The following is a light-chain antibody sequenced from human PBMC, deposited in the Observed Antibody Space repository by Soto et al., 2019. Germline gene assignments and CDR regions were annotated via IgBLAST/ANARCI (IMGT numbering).Light chain of an antibody. Sequence: DIQMTQSPSSLSASVGDRVTITCQASQDISNYLKWYQQKPGKAPKLLIYDASNLETGVPSRFSGSGSGTDFTFTISSLQPGDIATYYCQQYDNRLTFGGGTKVEIK. CDR3: QQYDNRLT. CDR1: QDISNY. V-gene: IGKV1-33*01. CDR2: DAS. J-gene: IGKJ4*01.